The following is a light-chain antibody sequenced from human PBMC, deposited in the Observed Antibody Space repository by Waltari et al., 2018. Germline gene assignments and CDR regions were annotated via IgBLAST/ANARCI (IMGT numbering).Light chain of an antibody. CDR3: QQYNSWPDT. V-gene: IGKV3-15*01. J-gene: IGKJ2*01. CDR2: GAS. Sequence: EIMMTQSPATLSVSPGERVALSCRASQSISNYLAWYQQKPGQAPRLLIYGASSRTTGIPARFSGSGSGTEFTLTISSLQSEDFAVYYCQQYNSWPDTFGQGPSWRS. CDR1: QSISNY.